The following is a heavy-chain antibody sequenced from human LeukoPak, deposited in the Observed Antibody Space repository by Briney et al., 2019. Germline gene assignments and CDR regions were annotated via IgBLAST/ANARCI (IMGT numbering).Heavy chain of an antibody. Sequence: GGSLRLSCAASGFTFSNHTMHWVRQAPGKGLEWVAVISYDGSNEYYADSVKGRFTISRHISKNTLYLQMNSQRADDTAVYFCATNSGYDYLLPFDYWGQGTLVTVSS. V-gene: IGHV3-30-3*01. CDR2: ISYDGSNE. J-gene: IGHJ4*02. CDR3: ATNSGYDYLLPFDY. D-gene: IGHD5-12*01. CDR1: GFTFSNHT.